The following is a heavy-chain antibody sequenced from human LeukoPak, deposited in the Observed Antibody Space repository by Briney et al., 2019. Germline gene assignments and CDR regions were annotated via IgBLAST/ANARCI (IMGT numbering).Heavy chain of an antibody. CDR3: ARQAVTSYNWFDP. Sequence: GESLKISCKGSGYSFTSYWISWVRQMPGKGLGWMGRIDPSDSYTNYSPSFQGHVTISADKSISTAYLQWSSLKASDTAMYYCARQAVTSYNWFDPWGQGTLVTVSS. J-gene: IGHJ5*02. V-gene: IGHV5-10-1*01. D-gene: IGHD4-17*01. CDR1: GYSFTSYW. CDR2: IDPSDSYT.